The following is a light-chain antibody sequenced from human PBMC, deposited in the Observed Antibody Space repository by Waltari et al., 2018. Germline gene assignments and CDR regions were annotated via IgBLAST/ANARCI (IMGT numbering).Light chain of an antibody. CDR3: QQYYTTPLT. CDR2: WAS. V-gene: IGKV4-1*01. J-gene: IGKJ4*01. Sequence: DIVMTQSPESLAVSQGERATLNCKSSQSVLYSSNNRNYLTWYQQKPGQPPKLLIYWASIRESGVPDRFSGSGSGTDFTLTIISLQAEDVAVYYCQQYYTTPLTFGGGTKVEIK. CDR1: QSVLYSSNNRNY.